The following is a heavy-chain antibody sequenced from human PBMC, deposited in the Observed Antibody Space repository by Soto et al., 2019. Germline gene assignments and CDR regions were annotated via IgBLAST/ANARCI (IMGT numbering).Heavy chain of an antibody. CDR1: GGSISSGGYY. CDR2: IYYSGST. Sequence: ASETLSLTCTVSGGSISSGGYYWSWIRQHPGKGLEWIGYIYYSGSTYYNPSLKSRVTISVDTSKNQFSLKLSSVTAADTAVYYCARVNIMVRGTYGMDVWGQGTTVTVS. V-gene: IGHV4-31*03. D-gene: IGHD3-10*01. CDR3: ARVNIMVRGTYGMDV. J-gene: IGHJ6*02.